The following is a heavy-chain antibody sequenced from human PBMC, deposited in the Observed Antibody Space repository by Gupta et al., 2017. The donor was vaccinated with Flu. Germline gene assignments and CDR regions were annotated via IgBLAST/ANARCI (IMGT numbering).Heavy chain of an antibody. CDR1: GFTLSRYG. V-gene: IGHV3-48*03. CDR2: SDNSGST. Sequence: EVQLVESGGGFVQPGGSLRLSCAASGFTLSRYGLCWVRQAPGKGLQWVSYSDNSGSTYADSVKGRFTISKDNTKNSLYLQMNSLRVEDTAVYYCARNGGGLDSWGQGTLVTVSS. D-gene: IGHD3-16*01. CDR3: ARNGGGLDS. J-gene: IGHJ4*02.